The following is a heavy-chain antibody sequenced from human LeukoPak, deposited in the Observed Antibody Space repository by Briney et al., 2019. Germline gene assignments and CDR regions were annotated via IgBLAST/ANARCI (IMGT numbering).Heavy chain of an antibody. J-gene: IGHJ4*02. V-gene: IGHV3-23*01. D-gene: IGHD3-10*01. CDR3: AKGLFASGNYVGLDY. Sequence: GGTLRLSCAASVFTFSSYGMSWVRQAPGKGLEWVSAISGSGGSTYYADSVKGRFTISRDNSKNTLYLQMNSLRAEDTAVYYCAKGLFASGNYVGLDYWGQGVLVTVSS. CDR1: VFTFSSYG. CDR2: ISGSGGST.